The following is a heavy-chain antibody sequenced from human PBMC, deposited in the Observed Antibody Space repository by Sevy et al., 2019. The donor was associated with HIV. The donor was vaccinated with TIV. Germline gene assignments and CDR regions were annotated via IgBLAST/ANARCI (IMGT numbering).Heavy chain of an antibody. V-gene: IGHV5-10-1*01. CDR2: IDPSDSYT. CDR1: GYSFTSYW. Sequence: GESLKISCKGSGYSFTSYWISWVRQMPGKGLEWMGRIDPSDSYTNYSPSFQGHVTISADKSISTAYLQWSSLKASDTAMYYCARFRYCSSTSCYMIDYWGQGTLVTVSS. J-gene: IGHJ4*02. CDR3: ARFRYCSSTSCYMIDY. D-gene: IGHD2-2*02.